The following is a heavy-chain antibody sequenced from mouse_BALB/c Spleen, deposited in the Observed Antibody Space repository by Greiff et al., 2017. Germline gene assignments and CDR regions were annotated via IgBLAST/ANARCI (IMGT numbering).Heavy chain of an antibody. J-gene: IGHJ1*01. D-gene: IGHD2-1*01. CDR3: ARGFYYGNYGGYWYFDV. CDR1: GFSLTGYG. V-gene: IGHV2-6-7*01. CDR2: IWGDGST. Sequence: QVQLKESGPGLVAPSQSLSITCTVSGFSLTGYGVNWVRQPPGKGLEWLGMIWGDGSTDYNSALKSRLSISKDNSKSQVFLKMNSLQTDDTARYYCARGFYYGNYGGYWYFDVWGAGTTVTVSS.